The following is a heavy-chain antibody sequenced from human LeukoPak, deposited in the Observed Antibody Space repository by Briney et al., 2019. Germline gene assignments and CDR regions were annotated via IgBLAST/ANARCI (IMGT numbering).Heavy chain of an antibody. CDR2: INNDGSTT. V-gene: IGHV3-74*01. Sequence: GGSLTLSCAASGFSFSSYWMHWVRQVPGKGLVWVSRINNDGSTTSYADSVKGRFTISRDNAKNTLYLQMNSLRAEDTAVYYCVRGYCSSTSCPTLYYFWGQGTLVTVSS. D-gene: IGHD2-2*01. J-gene: IGHJ4*02. CDR1: GFSFSSYW. CDR3: VRGYCSSTSCPTLYYF.